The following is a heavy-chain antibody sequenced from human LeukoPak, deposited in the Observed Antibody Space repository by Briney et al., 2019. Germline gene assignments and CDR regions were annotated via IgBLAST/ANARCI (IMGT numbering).Heavy chain of an antibody. V-gene: IGHV3-7*05. D-gene: IGHD3-10*01. Sequence: GGSLRLSCAASGFTFSSYWMSWVRQAPGKGLEWVANIMQDGSEKYYVDSVKGRFTISRDNAKNSLYLQMNSLRAEDTAVYYCARDRVTMVRGVNYYFDYWGQGTLVTVFS. CDR2: IMQDGSEK. CDR1: GFTFSSYW. J-gene: IGHJ4*02. CDR3: ARDRVTMVRGVNYYFDY.